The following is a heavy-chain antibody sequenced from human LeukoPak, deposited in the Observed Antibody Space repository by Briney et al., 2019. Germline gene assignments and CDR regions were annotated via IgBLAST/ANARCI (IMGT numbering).Heavy chain of an antibody. J-gene: IGHJ4*02. D-gene: IGHD1-26*01. CDR2: IYYNGST. CDR3: ARDIFLGASDY. Sequence: SETLSLTCTVSGGSISSYYWSWIRQPPGKGLEWIGYIYYNGSTNYNPSLKSRVTISVDTSKNQFSLKLSSVTAADTAVYYCARDIFLGASDYWGQGTLVTVSS. V-gene: IGHV4-59*01. CDR1: GGSISSYY.